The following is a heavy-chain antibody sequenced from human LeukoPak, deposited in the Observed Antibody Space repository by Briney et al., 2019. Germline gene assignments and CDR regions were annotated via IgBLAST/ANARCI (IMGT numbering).Heavy chain of an antibody. Sequence: GGSLRLSCAASGFTVSSNYMSWVRQAPGKGLEWVSVIYSGGSTYYADSVKGRFTISRDNSKNTLYLQMNSLRAEDTAVYYCAKEDRVAAAGPYYFDYWGQGTLVTVSS. CDR2: IYSGGST. CDR1: GFTVSSNY. V-gene: IGHV3-53*01. J-gene: IGHJ4*02. D-gene: IGHD6-13*01. CDR3: AKEDRVAAAGPYYFDY.